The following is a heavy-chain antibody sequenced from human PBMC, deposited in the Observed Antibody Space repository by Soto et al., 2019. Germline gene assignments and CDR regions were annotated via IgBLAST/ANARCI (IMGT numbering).Heavy chain of an antibody. CDR2: ISWDGGST. CDR1: GFTFDDYT. J-gene: IGHJ6*02. V-gene: IGHV3-43*01. D-gene: IGHD3-22*01. CDR3: AKEGDYYDSSGYLNDYYYGMDV. Sequence: EVQLVESGGVVVQPGGSLRLSCAASGFTFDDYTMHWVRQAPGKGLEWVSLISWDGGSTYYADSVKGRFTMSRDNSKNSLYLQRNSLGTEDTALDYCAKEGDYYDSSGYLNDYYYGMDVWGQGTTVTVS.